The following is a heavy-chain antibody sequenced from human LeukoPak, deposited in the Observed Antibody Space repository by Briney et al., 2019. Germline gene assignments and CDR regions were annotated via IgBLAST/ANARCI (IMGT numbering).Heavy chain of an antibody. CDR3: ASRNQYCGGDCFWAFDI. V-gene: IGHV3-13*01. D-gene: IGHD2-21*02. CDR2: IGRAGDT. Sequence: PGGSLRLSCAASGFTFSSSDMHWVRQVTGKGLEWVSAIGRAGDTYYAASVKGRFTISRDNAKNSLYLKMNSLRAEDTAVYYCASRNQYCGGDCFWAFDIWGQGTMVTVSS. J-gene: IGHJ3*02. CDR1: GFTFSSSD.